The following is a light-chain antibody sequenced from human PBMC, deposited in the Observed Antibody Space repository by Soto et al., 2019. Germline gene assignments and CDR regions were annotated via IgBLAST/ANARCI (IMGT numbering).Light chain of an antibody. V-gene: IGKV3-20*01. Sequence: EIVLTQSPATLSLSPGERATLSCRASQSVNINYSGWYQQKPGQAPSLLIYGATSMATSIPDRFSGSGSGTDFTLTISRLEPEDFAVYYCHRYRAFGQGTKVEIK. CDR2: GAT. CDR3: HRYRA. J-gene: IGKJ1*01. CDR1: QSVNINY.